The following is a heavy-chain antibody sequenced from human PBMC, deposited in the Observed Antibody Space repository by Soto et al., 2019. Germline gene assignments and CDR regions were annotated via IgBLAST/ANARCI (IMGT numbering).Heavy chain of an antibody. D-gene: IGHD3-16*01. J-gene: IGHJ6*03. V-gene: IGHV4-59*01. CDR2: IYYSGST. Sequence: ETLSLTCTVSGGSISSYYWSWIRQPPGKGLEWIGYIYYSGSTNYNPSLESRVTISVDTSKNQFSLKLSSVTAADTAVYYCARVRLNYYYYYMDVWGKGTTVTVSS. CDR3: ARVRLNYYYYYMDV. CDR1: GGSISSYY.